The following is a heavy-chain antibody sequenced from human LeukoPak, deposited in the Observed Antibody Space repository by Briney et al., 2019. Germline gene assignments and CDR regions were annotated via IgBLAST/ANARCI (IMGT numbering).Heavy chain of an antibody. CDR3: ARESYGSGSPVDY. V-gene: IGHV1-2*02. CDR2: INPNSGGT. Sequence: ASVTVSCKASGYTFTGYYMHWVRQAPGQGLEWMGWINPNSGGTNYAQKFQGRVTMTRDTSISPAYMELSRLRSDDTAVYYCARESYGSGSPVDYWGQGTLVTVSS. J-gene: IGHJ4*02. D-gene: IGHD3-10*01. CDR1: GYTFTGYY.